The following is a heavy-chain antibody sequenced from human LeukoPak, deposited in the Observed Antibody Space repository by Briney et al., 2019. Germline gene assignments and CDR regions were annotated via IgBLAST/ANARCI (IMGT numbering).Heavy chain of an antibody. CDR1: GFTFSSYA. V-gene: IGHV3-23*01. D-gene: IGHD2-2*01. J-gene: IGHJ4*02. CDR2: ISGSGGST. CDR3: AKSRTVPADSFDY. Sequence: GGSLRLSCAASGFTFSSYAMSWVRQAPGKGLEWVSAISGSGGSTYYADSVKGRFTISRDNSKNTLYLQLNSLTAEDTAVYYCAKSRTVPADSFDYWGQGTLVTVSS.